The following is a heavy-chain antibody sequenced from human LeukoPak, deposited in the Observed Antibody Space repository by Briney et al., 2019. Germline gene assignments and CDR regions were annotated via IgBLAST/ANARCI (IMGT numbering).Heavy chain of an antibody. CDR2: ITGSGSGT. CDR1: GFTFSSYA. D-gene: IGHD2-21*02. Sequence: GGSLRLSCAASGFTFSSYAMTWVRQAPGKGLEWVSSITGSGSGTYYADSVKGRFTISRDNSKNTLYVQMNSLRAEDTAVYSCAKPPRVVVVTAFDSWGQGTLVTVSS. V-gene: IGHV3-23*01. J-gene: IGHJ4*02. CDR3: AKPPRVVVVTAFDS.